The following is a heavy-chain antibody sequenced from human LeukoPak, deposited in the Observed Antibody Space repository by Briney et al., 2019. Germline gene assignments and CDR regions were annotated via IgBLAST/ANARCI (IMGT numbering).Heavy chain of an antibody. D-gene: IGHD5-12*01. J-gene: IGHJ6*03. CDR2: IYYSGST. V-gene: IGHV4-59*01. Sequence: PSETLSLTCTVSGGSISGYYWSWIRQPPGKGLEWIGYIYYSGSTNYNPSLKSRVTISVDTSKNQFSLKLRSVTAADTAVYYCARVVDIVATSADYYMDVWGKGTTVTISS. CDR3: ARVVDIVATSADYYMDV. CDR1: GGSISGYY.